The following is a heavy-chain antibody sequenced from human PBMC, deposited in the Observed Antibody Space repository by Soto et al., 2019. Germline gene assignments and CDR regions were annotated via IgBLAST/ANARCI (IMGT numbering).Heavy chain of an antibody. D-gene: IGHD4-17*01. J-gene: IGHJ5*02. CDR1: GFTFSSYW. CDR2: IKQDGSEK. CDR3: AIDKSYGDSNWFDP. Sequence: EVQLVESGGGLVQPGGSLRLSCAASGFTFSSYWMSWVRQAPGKGLEWVANIKQDGSEKYYVDSVKGRFTISRDNAKNSLYLQMNSLRAEDTAVYYCAIDKSYGDSNWFDPWGQGTLVTVSS. V-gene: IGHV3-7*03.